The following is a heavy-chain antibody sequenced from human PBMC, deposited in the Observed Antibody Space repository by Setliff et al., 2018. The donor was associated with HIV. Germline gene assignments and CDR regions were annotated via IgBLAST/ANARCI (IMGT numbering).Heavy chain of an antibody. J-gene: IGHJ4*02. CDR3: ARQLSNSLES. CDR1: GYTLTELS. CDR2: IDPRGGST. Sequence: ASVKVSCKVSGYTLTELSMHWVRQAPGKGLEWMGVIDPRGGSTHYSQKLQGRVTMTTDTSTSTAYMELRSLRSDDTAVYYCARQLSNSLESWGQGTLVTVSS. D-gene: IGHD1-1*01. V-gene: IGHV1-24*01.